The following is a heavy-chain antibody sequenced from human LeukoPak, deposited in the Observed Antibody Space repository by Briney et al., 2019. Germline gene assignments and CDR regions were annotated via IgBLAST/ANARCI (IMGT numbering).Heavy chain of an antibody. CDR2: INHSGST. V-gene: IGHV4-34*01. Sequence: SETLSLTCAVYGGSFSGYYWSWIRQPPGKGLEWIGEINHSGSTNYNPSLKSRVTMSVDTSKNQFSLKLSSVTAADTAVYYCARGPPGLYGMDVWGQGTTVTVSS. J-gene: IGHJ6*02. D-gene: IGHD1-14*01. CDR3: ARGPPGLYGMDV. CDR1: GGSFSGYY.